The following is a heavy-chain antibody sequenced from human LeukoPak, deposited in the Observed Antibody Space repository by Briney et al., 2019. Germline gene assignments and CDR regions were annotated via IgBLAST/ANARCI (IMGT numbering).Heavy chain of an antibody. CDR3: AKDPQYDYVWGSFDY. V-gene: IGHV3-23*01. CDR1: GFTFSSYA. D-gene: IGHD3-16*01. CDR2: ISGSGGST. J-gene: IGHJ4*02. Sequence: PGGSLRLSCAASGFTFSSYAMSWGRQAPGKGREWGSAISGSGGSTYYADSVKGRFTISRDNGKNSLYLQMNSLRAEDTALYYCAKDPQYDYVWGSFDYWGQGALVTVSS.